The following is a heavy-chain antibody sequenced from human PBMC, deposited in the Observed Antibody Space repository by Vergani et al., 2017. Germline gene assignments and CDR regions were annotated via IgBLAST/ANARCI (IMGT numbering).Heavy chain of an antibody. CDR3: ARGRIAVAGTFDY. CDR2: IIPILGIA. Sequence: QVQLVQSGAAVKKPGSSVKVSCKASGGTFSSYAISWVRQAPGQGLEWMGRIIPILGIANYAQKFQGRVTITADKSTSTAYMELSSLRSEDTAVYYCARGRIAVAGTFDYWGQGTLVTVSS. CDR1: GGTFSSYA. J-gene: IGHJ4*02. D-gene: IGHD6-19*01. V-gene: IGHV1-69*04.